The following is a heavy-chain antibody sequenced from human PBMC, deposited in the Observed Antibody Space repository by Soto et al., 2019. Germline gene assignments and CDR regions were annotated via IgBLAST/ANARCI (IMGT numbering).Heavy chain of an antibody. V-gene: IGHV1-69*01. J-gene: IGHJ4*02. CDR3: ERDLGAAAGRTRYYFDY. D-gene: IGHD6-13*01. Sequence: QVQLVQSGAEGKKPGSSVKVSCKASGGTFSSYAISWVRQAPGQGLECIGGIIPIFGTSKYAQKFQGRVTITADESTSTAYMELSSLRSEDTALYYCERDLGAAAGRTRYYFDYWGQGTLVTVSS. CDR1: GGTFSSYA. CDR2: IIPIFGTS.